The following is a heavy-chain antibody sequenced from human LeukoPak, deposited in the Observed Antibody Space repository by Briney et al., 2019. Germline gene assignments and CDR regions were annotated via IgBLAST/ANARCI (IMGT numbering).Heavy chain of an antibody. J-gene: IGHJ4*02. Sequence: GASVKVSCKASGYTFTSYGISWVRQAPGQGLEWMGWISAYSGNTNYAQKLQGRVTMTTDTSTSTAYMELRSLRSDDTAVYYCAGDPRPSYCSSTSCYVHYYFDYWGQGTLVTVSS. V-gene: IGHV1-18*01. D-gene: IGHD2-2*01. CDR2: ISAYSGNT. CDR3: AGDPRPSYCSSTSCYVHYYFDY. CDR1: GYTFTSYG.